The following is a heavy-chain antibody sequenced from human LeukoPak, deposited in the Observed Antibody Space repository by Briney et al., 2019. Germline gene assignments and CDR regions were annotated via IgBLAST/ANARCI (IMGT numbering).Heavy chain of an antibody. D-gene: IGHD6-13*01. Sequence: GGSLRLSCAASGFTFSSYGMHWVRQAPGKGLEWVAFIRYDGSNKYYADSVKGRFTISRDNSKNTLYLQMNSLRAEDTAVYYCARDGYSSSWYGNAFDIWGQGTMVTVSS. CDR2: IRYDGSNK. V-gene: IGHV3-30*02. CDR1: GFTFSSYG. CDR3: ARDGYSSSWYGNAFDI. J-gene: IGHJ3*02.